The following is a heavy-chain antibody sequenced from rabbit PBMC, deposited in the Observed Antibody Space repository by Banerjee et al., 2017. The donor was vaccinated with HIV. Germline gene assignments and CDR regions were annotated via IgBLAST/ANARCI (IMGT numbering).Heavy chain of an antibody. CDR3: ARRAYSSPNGAYAYASNL. J-gene: IGHJ4*01. V-gene: IGHV1S40*01. D-gene: IGHD6-1*01. Sequence: QSLEESGGDLVKPGASLTLTCTASGFSFSSGYDMCWVRQAPGKGLEWIACIYVASGRTYYASWAKGRFTISKPSSTTVTLQMTSLTAADTATYFCARRAYSSPNGAYAYASNLWGPGTLVTVS. CDR2: IYVASGRT. CDR1: GFSFSSGYD.